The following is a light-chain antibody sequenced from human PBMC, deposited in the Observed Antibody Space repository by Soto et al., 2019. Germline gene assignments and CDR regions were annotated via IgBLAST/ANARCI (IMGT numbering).Light chain of an antibody. CDR2: EVS. Sequence: LTQPASVSGSPGQSITISCTGTSSDVGGYNYVSWYQQHPGKAPKLMIYEVSNRPSGLSNRFSGSKSGNTDSLTISGLQAEDEADYSCSSYTSSSTFYVYGTGTQVTVL. V-gene: IGLV2-14*01. CDR1: SSDVGGYNY. CDR3: SSYTSSSTFYV. J-gene: IGLJ1*01.